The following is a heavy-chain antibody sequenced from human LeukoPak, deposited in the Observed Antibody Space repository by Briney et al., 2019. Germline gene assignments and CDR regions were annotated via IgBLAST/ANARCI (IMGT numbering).Heavy chain of an antibody. Sequence: GGSLRLSCAASGFTFSSYAMSWVRQAPGKGLEWVSAISGSGGSTYYADSVKGRFTISRDNSKNTLYLQMNSLRAEDTAVYYCAKDRNDYAWGSPFPHNWFDPWGQGTLVTVSS. J-gene: IGHJ5*02. CDR2: ISGSGGST. CDR3: AKDRNDYAWGSPFPHNWFDP. D-gene: IGHD3-16*01. CDR1: GFTFSSYA. V-gene: IGHV3-23*01.